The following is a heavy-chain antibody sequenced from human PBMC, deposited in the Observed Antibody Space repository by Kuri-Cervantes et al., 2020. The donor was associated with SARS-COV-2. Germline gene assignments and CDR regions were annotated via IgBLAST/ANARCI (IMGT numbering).Heavy chain of an antibody. D-gene: IGHD6-19*01. V-gene: IGHV3-15*01. CDR2: IKSKTDGGTT. Sequence: GGSLRLSCTASGFTFGDYAMSWVRQAPGKGLEWVGRIKSKTDGGTTDYAAPVKGRIIISREDSRNTLYLQMNSLRAEDTAVYYCAKDIRGWYRGLYYYGMDVWGQGTTVTVSS. CDR1: GFTFGDYA. J-gene: IGHJ6*02. CDR3: AKDIRGWYRGLYYYGMDV.